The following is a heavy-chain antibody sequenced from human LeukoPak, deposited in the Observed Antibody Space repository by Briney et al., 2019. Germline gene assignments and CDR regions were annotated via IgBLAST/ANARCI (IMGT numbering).Heavy chain of an antibody. CDR2: ISYDGRNK. CDR3: ARAHYSSFDY. Sequence: GGSLRLSCAASGFTFSSYAMHWVRQAPGKGLEWVAVISYDGRNKYYADSAKGRFTISRDNSKNTLYLQSLYLQMNSLRAEDTAVYYCARAHYSSFDYWGQGTLVTVSS. CDR1: GFTFSSYA. D-gene: IGHD6-13*01. J-gene: IGHJ4*02. V-gene: IGHV3-30*04.